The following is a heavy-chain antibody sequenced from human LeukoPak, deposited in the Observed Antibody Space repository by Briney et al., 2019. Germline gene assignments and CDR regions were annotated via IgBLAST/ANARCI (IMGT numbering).Heavy chain of an antibody. D-gene: IGHD3-22*01. CDR3: GRDIPLDYYASSGYYRRNWYFDL. CDR1: GCSFSSYY. V-gene: IGHV4-59*01. Sequence: WETLTLTCAVTGCSFSSYYWNWIRQPPGKGLEWVGNMCYGESTNYNPSLKSRVTISVETSKNQLSLKQSTVTAVDAAVIYCGRDIPLDYYASSGYYRRNWYFDLWGRGALVTVSS. CDR2: MCYGEST. J-gene: IGHJ2*01.